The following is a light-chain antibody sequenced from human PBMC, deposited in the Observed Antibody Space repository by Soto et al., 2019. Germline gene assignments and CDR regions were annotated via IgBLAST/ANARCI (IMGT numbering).Light chain of an antibody. CDR1: QDIGRR. Sequence: DIQMTKSPSFVSASRGDRVTITCRASQDIGRRLAWLQQKPWKAPRLLTQTVSTLQVGVPARFSGSGSGTEVTLTVSSLDPDEFETYYCLQVANFPRTFGQGTTVDLK. V-gene: IGKV1-12*01. J-gene: IGKJ1*01. CDR2: TVS. CDR3: LQVANFPRT.